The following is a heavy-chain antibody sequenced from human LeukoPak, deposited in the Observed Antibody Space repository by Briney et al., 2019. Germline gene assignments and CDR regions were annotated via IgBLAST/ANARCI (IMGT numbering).Heavy chain of an antibody. CDR1: GYTFTGYY. CDR2: INPNSGGP. D-gene: IGHD3-22*01. CDR3: ARTYYYDSSGYYYVRTQNGGGFDP. J-gene: IGHJ5*02. V-gene: IGHV1-2*06. Sequence: ASVKVSCKASGYTFTGYYMHWVRQAPGQGLEWMGRINPNSGGPNFAQKFQGRVTMTRDTSISTAYMELSRLRSDDKAVYYCARTYYYDSSGYYYVRTQNGGGFDPWGQGTLVTVSS.